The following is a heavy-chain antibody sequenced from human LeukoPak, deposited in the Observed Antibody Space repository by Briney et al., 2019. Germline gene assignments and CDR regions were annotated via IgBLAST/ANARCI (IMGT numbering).Heavy chain of an antibody. CDR1: GFTFSDHY. CDR2: IRNKANRYTT. CDR3: ARTSGSYSGGAVDI. D-gene: IGHD1-26*01. Sequence: GGSLRLSCAASGFTFSDHYMDWVRRAPGRGLEWVGRIRNKANRYTTEYAASVKGRFTFSRDDSKNSLYLQMNSLKTEDTAMYYCARTSGSYSGGAVDIWGRGTMVTVPS. V-gene: IGHV3-72*01. J-gene: IGHJ3*02.